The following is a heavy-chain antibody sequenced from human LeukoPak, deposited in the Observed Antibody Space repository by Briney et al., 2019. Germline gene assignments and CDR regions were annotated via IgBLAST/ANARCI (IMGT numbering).Heavy chain of an antibody. CDR2: IYYSGST. V-gene: IGHV4-61*01. J-gene: IGHJ3*02. Sequence: PSETLSLTCTVSGGSVSSGSYYWSWIRQPPGKGLEWIGYIYYSGSTNYNPSLKSRVTISVDTSKNQFSLKLSSVTAADTAVYYCVTEVVATSASDIWGQGTMVIVSS. CDR1: GGSVSSGSYY. CDR3: VTEVVATSASDI. D-gene: IGHD5-12*01.